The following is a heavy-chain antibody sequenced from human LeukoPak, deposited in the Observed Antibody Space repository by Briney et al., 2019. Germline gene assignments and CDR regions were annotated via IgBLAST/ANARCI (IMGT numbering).Heavy chain of an antibody. D-gene: IGHD1-26*01. CDR3: ARDGVGTAFDL. Sequence: GGSLRLSCAASGFIFRSYPMHWLRQAPGKGLEWVAVVSYDGSGENYADSVNGRFTISRDNSKNTLYLQMNSLRAEDTAVFYCARDGVGTAFDLWGQGTMVTLSS. J-gene: IGHJ3*01. CDR1: GFIFRSYP. V-gene: IGHV3-30*01. CDR2: VSYDGSGE.